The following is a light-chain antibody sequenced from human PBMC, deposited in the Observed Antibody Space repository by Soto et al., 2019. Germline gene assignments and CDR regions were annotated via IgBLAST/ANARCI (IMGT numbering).Light chain of an antibody. V-gene: IGKV1-5*01. CDR3: QQYNSYSPWT. CDR1: QSISSW. CDR2: DAS. J-gene: IGKJ1*01. Sequence: DIQMTQSPSTLSASVGDRVTITCRASQSISSWLAWYQQKPGKAPKLLIYDASSLESGVPSSFSGSGSGTDFTLTISSLQPDDFATYYCQQYNSYSPWTFGQGTKVEIK.